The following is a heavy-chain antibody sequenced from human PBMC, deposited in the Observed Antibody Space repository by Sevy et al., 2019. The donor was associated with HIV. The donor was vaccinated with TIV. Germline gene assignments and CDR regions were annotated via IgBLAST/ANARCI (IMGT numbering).Heavy chain of an antibody. Sequence: SETLSLTCTVSGGSISSGSYYWSWIRQPAGKGLEWIGRIYTSGRTNYNPSLKSRVTMSVDTSKNQFSLKLSSVTAADTAVYYCARRDGTRFYDYVWGSYHDYYYGMDVWCQGTTVTVSS. V-gene: IGHV4-61*02. D-gene: IGHD3-16*02. CDR1: GGSISSGSYY. CDR3: ARRDGTRFYDYVWGSYHDYYYGMDV. J-gene: IGHJ6*02. CDR2: IYTSGRT.